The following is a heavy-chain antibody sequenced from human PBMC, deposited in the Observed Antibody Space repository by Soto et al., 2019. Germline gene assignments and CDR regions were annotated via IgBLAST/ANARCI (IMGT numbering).Heavy chain of an antibody. Sequence: EVQLVESGGGLVQPGGSLRLSCAASGFTFSTYWMHWVRQAPGKGLVWVSRVNGDGSSTAYADSVKGRFTISRDNAKNTLYLQMNSLRDEDTAVYYCARELGGGICPIDSWCQGTQVTVSS. CDR1: GFTFSTYW. V-gene: IGHV3-74*01. CDR2: VNGDGSST. J-gene: IGHJ4*02. CDR3: ARELGGGICPIDS. D-gene: IGHD2-15*01.